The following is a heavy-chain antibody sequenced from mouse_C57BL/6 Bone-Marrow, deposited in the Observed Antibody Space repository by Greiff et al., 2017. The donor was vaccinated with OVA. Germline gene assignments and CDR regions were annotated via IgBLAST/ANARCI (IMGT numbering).Heavy chain of an antibody. V-gene: IGHV1-64*01. CDR2: IHPNSGST. CDR3: ARGDYYGSSYEAMDY. J-gene: IGHJ4*01. CDR1: GYTFTSYW. D-gene: IGHD1-1*01. Sequence: QLQQPGAELVKPGASVQLSCKASGYTFTSYWMHWVKQRPGQGLEWIGMIHPNSGSTNYNEKFKSKATLTVDKSSSTAYMQLSSLTSEDSAVYYCARGDYYGSSYEAMDYWGQGTSVTVSS.